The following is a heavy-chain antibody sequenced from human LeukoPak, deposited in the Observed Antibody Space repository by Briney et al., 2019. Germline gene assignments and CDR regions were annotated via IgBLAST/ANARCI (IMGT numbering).Heavy chain of an antibody. CDR2: ISGSGGST. CDR3: AKWRAVAGLDY. V-gene: IGHV3-23*01. Sequence: GGTLRLSCAVSGFTFSSYSMSWVRQAPGKGLEWVSAISGSGGSTYYADSVKGRFTISRDNSKNTLYLQMNSLRAEDTAVYYCAKWRAVAGLDYWGQGTLVTVSS. J-gene: IGHJ4*02. D-gene: IGHD6-19*01. CDR1: GFTFSSYS.